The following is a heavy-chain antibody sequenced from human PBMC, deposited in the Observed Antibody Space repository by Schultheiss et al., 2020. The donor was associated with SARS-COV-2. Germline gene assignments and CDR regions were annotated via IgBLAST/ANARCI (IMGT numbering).Heavy chain of an antibody. Sequence: GGSLRLSCAASGFTFSSYAMSWVRQATGKGLEWVSAISGSGGSTYYADSVKGRFTISRDNSKNTLYLQMNSLRAEDTAVYYCAKSPRGAVAGPNDYWGQGTLGTGS. V-gene: IGHV3-23*01. CDR1: GFTFSSYA. J-gene: IGHJ4*02. CDR3: AKSPRGAVAGPNDY. D-gene: IGHD6-19*01. CDR2: ISGSGGST.